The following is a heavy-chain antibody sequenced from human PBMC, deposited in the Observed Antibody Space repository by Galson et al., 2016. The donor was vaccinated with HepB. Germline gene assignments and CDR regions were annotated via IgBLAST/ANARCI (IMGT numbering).Heavy chain of an antibody. Sequence: SLRLSCAASGFSVSGKYMRWARQAPGKGLEWVSAIFSGDAPYYRDSVKGRFTISRDTSKNTLYLQMNNLRAEDTAINYCEGYSDPFDIWGQGTMVTVSS. CDR3: EGYSDPFDI. CDR2: IFSGDAP. V-gene: IGHV3-53*01. J-gene: IGHJ3*02. D-gene: IGHD3-22*01. CDR1: GFSVSGKY.